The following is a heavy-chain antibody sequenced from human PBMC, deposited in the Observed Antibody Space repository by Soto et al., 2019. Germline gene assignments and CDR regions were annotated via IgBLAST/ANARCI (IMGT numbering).Heavy chain of an antibody. CDR1: EFTFSSNY. Sequence: GSLRLSCAASEFTFSSNYMNWVRQAPGKGLECVSTIYSGGSTYYADSVKGRFTISRDNSKNTLYLQMNNLRAEDTAVYYCAGRVGATNYGMDVWGQGTTVTVSS. V-gene: IGHV3-53*01. CDR3: AGRVGATNYGMDV. D-gene: IGHD1-26*01. J-gene: IGHJ6*02. CDR2: IYSGGST.